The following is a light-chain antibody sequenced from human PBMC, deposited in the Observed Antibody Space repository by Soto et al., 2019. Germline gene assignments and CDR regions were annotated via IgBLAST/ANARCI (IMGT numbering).Light chain of an antibody. CDR3: QQYNSYSEFT. CDR2: KAS. Sequence: DIQMTQSPSTLSASVGDRVTITCRASQSISSWLAWYQQKPGKAPKLLIYKASSLQSGVPSRFSSSGSGTEFTLTISSLQPDDFATYYCQQYNSYSEFTFGPGTPVEIK. CDR1: QSISSW. J-gene: IGKJ3*01. V-gene: IGKV1-5*03.